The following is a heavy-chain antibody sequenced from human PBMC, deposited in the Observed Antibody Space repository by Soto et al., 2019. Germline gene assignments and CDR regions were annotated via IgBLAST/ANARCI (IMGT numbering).Heavy chain of an antibody. CDR1: GGSIRSGDYY. D-gene: IGHD6-13*01. CDR3: AREIMAADHFDY. V-gene: IGHV4-30-4*01. Sequence: QIQLHESGPGLVKPSQTLSLTCTVSGGSIRSGDYYWSWIRQTPERGLEWCGYVHYSGNTFYNPSLKSRATISLDTSRNQFSLNLSSVTAADSAVYYCAREIMAADHFDYWGQGALVTGSS. J-gene: IGHJ4*02. CDR2: VHYSGNT.